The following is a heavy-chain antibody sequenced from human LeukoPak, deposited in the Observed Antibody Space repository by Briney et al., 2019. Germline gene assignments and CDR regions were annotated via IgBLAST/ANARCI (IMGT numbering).Heavy chain of an antibody. D-gene: IGHD6-19*01. CDR2: ISGSGGST. CDR3: AKVTDRSGWYWFDP. Sequence: GGSLRLSCAASAFTFNSYAMSWVRQAPGKGLEWVSAISGSGGSTYHADSVKGRFTISRDNSKNTLYLQMNSLRAEDTAVYYCAKVTDRSGWYWFDPWGQGTLVTVSS. V-gene: IGHV3-23*01. J-gene: IGHJ5*02. CDR1: AFTFNSYA.